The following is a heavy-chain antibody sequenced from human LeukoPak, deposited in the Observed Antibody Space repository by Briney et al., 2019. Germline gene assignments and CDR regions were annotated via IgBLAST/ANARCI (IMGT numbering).Heavy chain of an antibody. CDR3: AKGGVSDRGSWYGDYFDY. Sequence: PGGSLRLSCAASGFTVSNNYMSWVRQAPGKGLEWVAVLSADGSHKQFADAVKDRFAISRDNSKETLYLQMNGLRSEDTAIYYCAKGGVSDRGSWYGDYFDYWGQGTLVTVSS. CDR1: GFTVSNNY. J-gene: IGHJ4*02. D-gene: IGHD6-13*01. CDR2: LSADGSHK. V-gene: IGHV3-30*18.